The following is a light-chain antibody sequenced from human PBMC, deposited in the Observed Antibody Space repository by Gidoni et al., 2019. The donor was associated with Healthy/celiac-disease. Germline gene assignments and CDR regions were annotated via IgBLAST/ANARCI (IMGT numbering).Light chain of an antibody. V-gene: IGKV1-9*01. CDR1: QGISSY. CDR2: AAS. J-gene: IGKJ1*01. Sequence: DIQLTQSPSFLSASVGDRVTIPCRASQGISSYLAWYQQKPGKAPKLLIYAASTLQSGVPSRFSGSGSGTEFTLTISSLQPEDFATYYCQQSRGFGQXTKVEIK. CDR3: QQSRG.